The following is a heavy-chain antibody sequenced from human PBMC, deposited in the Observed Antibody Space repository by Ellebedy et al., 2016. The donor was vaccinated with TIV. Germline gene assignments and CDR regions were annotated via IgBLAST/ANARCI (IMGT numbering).Heavy chain of an antibody. CDR3: ARRRCCSSTTCKVKTIFGMMTPSPIDT. J-gene: IGHJ5*02. Sequence: ASVKVSXXTSGYTFTNYDISWVRQPTGQGLEWMGWMNPKSGHTGYAQKFLGRLTLTRNTSVNTAYMELSSLKFEDTAVYYCARRRCCSSTTCKVKTIFGMMTPSPIDTWGRGTLVTVSS. CDR2: MNPKSGHT. D-gene: IGHD2-2*01. CDR1: GYTFTNYD. V-gene: IGHV1-8*01.